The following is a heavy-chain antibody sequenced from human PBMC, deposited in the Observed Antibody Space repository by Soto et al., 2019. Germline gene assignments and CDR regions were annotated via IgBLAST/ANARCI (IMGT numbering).Heavy chain of an antibody. Sequence: QVQLVECGGGVVQPGTSLRLSCAASGFTFRSYNMHWVRQAPGQGLEWVAVISYDGSNKYYGDFVKGRFTISRDNSKNTLDLKMSSLRAEDTAVYYCAKVVSGCSCYSCYFDSWGHGTLVPVSS. CDR1: GFTFRSYN. D-gene: IGHD2-15*01. CDR3: AKVVSGCSCYSCYFDS. J-gene: IGHJ4*01. V-gene: IGHV3-30*18. CDR2: ISYDGSNK.